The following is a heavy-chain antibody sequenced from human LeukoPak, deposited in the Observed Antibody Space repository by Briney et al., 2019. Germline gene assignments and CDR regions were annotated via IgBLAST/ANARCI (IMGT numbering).Heavy chain of an antibody. J-gene: IGHJ5*02. CDR1: GFIFSGSA. Sequence: GGSLRLSCAASGFIFSGSAMHWVRQASGKGLDWVGRIRSKANNYATVYAASVKGRFTISSDDSKNTAYLQMDSLKTEDTAVYYCTTIGYSHGFGHWGQGTLVTVSS. D-gene: IGHD5-18*01. CDR3: TTIGYSHGFGH. CDR2: IRSKANNYAT. V-gene: IGHV3-73*01.